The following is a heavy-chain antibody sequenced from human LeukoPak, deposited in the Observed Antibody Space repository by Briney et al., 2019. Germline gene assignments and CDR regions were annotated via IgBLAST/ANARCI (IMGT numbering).Heavy chain of an antibody. Sequence: RPSETLSLTCAVSGGSISSGGYSWSWIRQPPGKGLEWIGYIYHNGNTYYSPSLKSRVTISVDTSKNQFSLKLSSVTAADTAVYYCARDRVGPEGSFDYWGQGTLVTVSS. D-gene: IGHD1-26*01. CDR2: IYHNGNT. J-gene: IGHJ4*02. V-gene: IGHV4-30-2*01. CDR3: ARDRVGPEGSFDY. CDR1: GGSISSGGYS.